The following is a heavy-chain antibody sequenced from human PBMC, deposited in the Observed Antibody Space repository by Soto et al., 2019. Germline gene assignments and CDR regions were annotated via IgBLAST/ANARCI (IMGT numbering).Heavy chain of an antibody. CDR3: ARGLFIWSGYYTGLGSGN. CDR2: INHSGST. D-gene: IGHD3-3*01. CDR1: GGSFSGYY. J-gene: IGHJ4*02. V-gene: IGHV4-34*01. Sequence: SETLSLTCAVYGGSFSGYYWSWVRQPPGKGLEWIGEINHSGSTNYNPSLKSRVTISVDTSKNQFSLKLSSVTAADTAVYYCARGLFIWSGYYTGLGSGNWGQGTLVTVSS.